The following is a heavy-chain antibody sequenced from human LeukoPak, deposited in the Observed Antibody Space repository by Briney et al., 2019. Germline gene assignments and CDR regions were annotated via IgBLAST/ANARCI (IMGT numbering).Heavy chain of an antibody. Sequence: ASVKVSCKASGYTFTSYCMHWVRQAPGQGLEWMGIINPSGGSTSYAQKFQGRVTMTRDTSTSTVYMELSSLRSEDTAVYYCASRGDGDYVRYYYGMDVWGQGTTVTVSS. CDR3: ASRGDGDYVRYYYGMDV. D-gene: IGHD4-17*01. V-gene: IGHV1-46*01. J-gene: IGHJ6*02. CDR2: INPSGGST. CDR1: GYTFTSYC.